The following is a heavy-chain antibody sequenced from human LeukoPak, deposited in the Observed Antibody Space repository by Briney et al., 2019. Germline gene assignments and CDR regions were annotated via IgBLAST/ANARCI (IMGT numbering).Heavy chain of an antibody. Sequence: TGGSLRLSCAASGFTFSSYAMSWVRQAPGKGLEWVSAISGSGGSTYYADSVKGRFTISRDNSKNTLYLQMNSLRAEDTAVYYCAKDNDFWSGSPYYWGQGTLVTVSS. CDR2: ISGSGGST. V-gene: IGHV3-23*01. CDR3: AKDNDFWSGSPYY. CDR1: GFTFSSYA. J-gene: IGHJ4*02. D-gene: IGHD3-3*01.